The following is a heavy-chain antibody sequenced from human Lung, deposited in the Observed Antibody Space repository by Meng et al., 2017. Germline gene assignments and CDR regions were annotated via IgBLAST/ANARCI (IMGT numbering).Heavy chain of an antibody. CDR2: INHSGST. D-gene: IGHD4-11*01. V-gene: IGHV4-34*01. J-gene: IGHJ4*02. CDR1: GGSFSDYY. CDR3: ARGPTTMAHDFDY. Sequence: HVPPQEVGAGLFKPSETLSLTCVVSGGSFSDYYWSWIRQPPGKGLEWIGEINHSGSTNYNPSLESRATISVDTSQNNLSLKLSSVTAADSAVYYCARGPTTMAHDFDYWGQGTLVTVSS.